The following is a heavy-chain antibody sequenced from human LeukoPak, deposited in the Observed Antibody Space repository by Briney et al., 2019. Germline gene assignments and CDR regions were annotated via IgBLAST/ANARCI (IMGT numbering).Heavy chain of an antibody. V-gene: IGHV4-39*01. CDR3: ARHGSGTYYTVLDF. D-gene: IGHD3-10*01. J-gene: IGHJ4*02. CDR2: IYNSGST. Sequence: SETLSLTCTVSGGSISGGSYYWGWIRQPPGKGLEWIGNIYNSGSTYYKPSLKSRVTISVDTSKNQFSLRLNSVIAADTAVYYCARHGSGTYYTVLDFWGQGTLVTVSS. CDR1: GGSISGGSYY.